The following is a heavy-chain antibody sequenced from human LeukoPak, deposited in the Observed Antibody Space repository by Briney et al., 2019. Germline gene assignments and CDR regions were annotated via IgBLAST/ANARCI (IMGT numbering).Heavy chain of an antibody. J-gene: IGHJ4*02. CDR1: GFTFDDYA. V-gene: IGHV3-9*01. D-gene: IGHD3-10*01. CDR3: AKAQTMVRGVMVPYFFDY. Sequence: GGSLRLSCAASGFTFDDYAMHWVRQAPGKGLEWVSGISWNSGSIGYADSVKGRFTISRDNAKNSLYLQMNSLRAEDTALYYCAKAQTMVRGVMVPYFFDYWGQGTLVTVSS. CDR2: ISWNSGSI.